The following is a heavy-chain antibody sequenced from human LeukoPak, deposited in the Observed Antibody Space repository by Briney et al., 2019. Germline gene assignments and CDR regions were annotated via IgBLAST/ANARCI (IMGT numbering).Heavy chain of an antibody. J-gene: IGHJ4*02. V-gene: IGHV1-18*01. CDR3: ARGGGYYYDSSGYYYPLDYFDY. CDR2: ISAYNGNT. CDR1: GYTFTSYG. D-gene: IGHD3-22*01. Sequence: GASVKVSCKASGYTFTSYGISWVRQAPGQGLEWMGWISAYNGNTNYAQKLQGRVTMTTDTSTSTACMELRSLRSDDTAVYYCARGGGYYYDSSGYYYPLDYFDYWGQGTLVTVSS.